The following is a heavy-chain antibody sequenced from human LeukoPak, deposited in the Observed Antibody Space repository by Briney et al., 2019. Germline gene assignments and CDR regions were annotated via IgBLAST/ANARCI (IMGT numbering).Heavy chain of an antibody. V-gene: IGHV4-4*07. CDR1: GGSISSYY. J-gene: IGHJ4*02. Sequence: SETVSLTCTVSGGSISSYYWSWTRQPAGRGLEWIGRIQTSGSTNYNPSLKSRVTMSVDTSKNKFSLKVNSVTAADTAVYYCARVGSGWSFDYWGQGTLLIVSS. D-gene: IGHD6-19*01. CDR3: ARVGSGWSFDY. CDR2: IQTSGST.